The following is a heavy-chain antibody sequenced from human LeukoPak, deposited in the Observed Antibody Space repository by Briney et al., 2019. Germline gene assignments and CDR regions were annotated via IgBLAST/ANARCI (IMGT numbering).Heavy chain of an antibody. Sequence: SQTLSLTCTVSGGSISSGDYYWSWIRQPPGKGLEWIEYMYYSGSTYYNPSLKSRVTMSADTSKNQLSLKLSSVTAADTAVYYSARPYYYDSRIDPWGQGILVTVSS. V-gene: IGHV4-30-4*01. CDR1: GGSISSGDYY. J-gene: IGHJ5*02. CDR3: ARPYYYDSRIDP. CDR2: MYYSGST. D-gene: IGHD3-22*01.